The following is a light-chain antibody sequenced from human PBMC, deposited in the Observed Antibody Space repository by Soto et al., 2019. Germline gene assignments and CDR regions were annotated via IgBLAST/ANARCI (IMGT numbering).Light chain of an antibody. CDR3: QAYDYSLTASV. CDR1: SYNIGSNT. CDR2: TYN. V-gene: IGLV1-44*01. Sequence: QSVLTQPPSASGTPGQRVTISCSGSSYNIGSNTVNWYQHVPGTAPKLLIYTYNQRPSGVPDRFSGSKSGTSASLAISGLQSEDEAVYYCQAYDYSLTASVFGGGTKLTVL. J-gene: IGLJ3*02.